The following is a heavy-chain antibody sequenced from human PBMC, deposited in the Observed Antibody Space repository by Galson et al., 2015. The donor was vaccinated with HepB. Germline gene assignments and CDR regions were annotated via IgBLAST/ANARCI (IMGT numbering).Heavy chain of an antibody. V-gene: IGHV1-69*13. D-gene: IGHD5-18*01. CDR1: GGTFSSYA. CDR3: ARGYSYGAALDY. J-gene: IGHJ4*02. Sequence: SVKVSCKASGGTFSSYAISWVRQAPGQGLEWMGGIIPIFGTANYAQKFQGRVTITADESTSTAYMELSSLRSEDTAVYYCARGYSYGAALDYWGQGTLVTVSS. CDR2: IIPIFGTA.